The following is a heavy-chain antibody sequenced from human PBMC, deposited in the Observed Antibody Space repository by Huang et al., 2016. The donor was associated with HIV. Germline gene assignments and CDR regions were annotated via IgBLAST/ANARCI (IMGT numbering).Heavy chain of an antibody. V-gene: IGHV4-34*02. D-gene: IGHD3-3*01. J-gene: IGHJ6*02. CDR1: GGSFTGNY. CDR3: ARQWTILEWLLGLDV. CDR2: VNDSGAT. Sequence: QMQLQQRGAGLLKPSETLSLTCGVSGGSFTGNYLTWIRQAPGKGLAWIGEVNDSGATNYNPSLNGRVTISLDKSNRELSLNLRSVTAADTAVYYCARQWTILEWLLGLDVWGQGTTVSVSS.